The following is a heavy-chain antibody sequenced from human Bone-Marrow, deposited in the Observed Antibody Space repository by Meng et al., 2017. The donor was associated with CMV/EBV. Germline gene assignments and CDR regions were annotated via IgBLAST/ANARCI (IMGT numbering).Heavy chain of an antibody. J-gene: IGHJ4*02. CDR1: GYTFTSYA. CDR2: INAGNGNT. Sequence: SGYTFTSYAMHWGRQAHGQRLEWMGWINAGNGNTKYSQKFQGRVTITRDTSASTAYMELSSLRSEDTAVYYCARVYCSSTSCYKGFDYWGQGTLVTSPQ. D-gene: IGHD2-2*02. CDR3: ARVYCSSTSCYKGFDY. V-gene: IGHV1-3*01.